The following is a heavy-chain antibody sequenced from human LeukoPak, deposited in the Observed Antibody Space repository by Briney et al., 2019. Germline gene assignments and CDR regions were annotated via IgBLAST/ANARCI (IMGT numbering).Heavy chain of an antibody. Sequence: GGSLRLSCAASGFTFSSYGMHWVRQAPGKGLEWVAVISYDGSNKYYADSVKGRFTISRDNSKNTLYLQMNSLRAEDTAVYYCARVGLEQQLVLGYYYYYYGMDVWGQGTTVTVSS. CDR3: ARVGLEQQLVLGYYYYYYGMDV. CDR1: GFTFSSYG. J-gene: IGHJ6*02. V-gene: IGHV3-30*03. CDR2: ISYDGSNK. D-gene: IGHD6-13*01.